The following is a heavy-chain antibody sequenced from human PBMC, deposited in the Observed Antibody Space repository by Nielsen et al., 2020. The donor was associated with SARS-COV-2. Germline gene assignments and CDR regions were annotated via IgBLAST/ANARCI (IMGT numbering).Heavy chain of an antibody. V-gene: IGHV3-33*01. CDR3: ARGVTWDAFDI. D-gene: IGHD4-23*01. J-gene: IGHJ3*02. CDR2: IWYDGSNK. CDR1: GFTFSSYG. Sequence: GESLKISCAASGFTFSSYGMHWVRQAPGKGLEWVAVIWYDGSNKYYADSVKGRFTISRDNSKNTLYLQMNSLRAEDTAVYYCARGVTWDAFDIWGQGTMVTVSS.